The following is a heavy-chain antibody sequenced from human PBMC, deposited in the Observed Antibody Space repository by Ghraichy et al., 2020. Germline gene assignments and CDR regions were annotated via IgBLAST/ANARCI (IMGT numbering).Heavy chain of an antibody. J-gene: IGHJ4*02. V-gene: IGHV3-74*01. D-gene: IGHD3-10*01. CDR3: ARGSMVRGVISFDY. CDR2: INSDGSST. CDR1: GFTFSSYW. Sequence: GGSLRLSCAASGFTFSSYWMHWVRQAPGKGLVWVSRINSDGSSTSYADSVKDRFTISRDNAKNTLYLQMNSLRAEDTAVYYCARGSMVRGVISFDYWGQGTLVTVSS.